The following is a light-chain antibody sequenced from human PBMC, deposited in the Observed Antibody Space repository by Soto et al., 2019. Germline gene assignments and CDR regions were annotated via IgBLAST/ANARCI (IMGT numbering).Light chain of an antibody. Sequence: EIVITQAPATLSVSPGERATLSCRASQSVSSSLAWYQQKPGQAPRVVIYGASTRATGIPARFSGSGSGTEFTLTISSLQSEDFAVYYCQQHNNWPPLTFGQGTKVEIK. J-gene: IGKJ1*01. CDR1: QSVSSS. CDR2: GAS. CDR3: QQHNNWPPLT. V-gene: IGKV3-15*01.